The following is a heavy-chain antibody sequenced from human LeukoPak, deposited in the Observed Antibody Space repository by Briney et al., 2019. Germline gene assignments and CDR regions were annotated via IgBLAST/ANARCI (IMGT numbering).Heavy chain of an antibody. Sequence: GGSLRLSCAASGFTFSSYAMSWVRQAPGKGLGWVSAISGSGGTTSYADSVKGRFTISRDNSKNTLYLQMNSLRAEDTAVYYCAHGSDFWSGSIFDYWGQGTLVTVSS. D-gene: IGHD3-3*01. CDR3: AHGSDFWSGSIFDY. V-gene: IGHV3-23*01. CDR1: GFTFSSYA. CDR2: ISGSGGTT. J-gene: IGHJ4*02.